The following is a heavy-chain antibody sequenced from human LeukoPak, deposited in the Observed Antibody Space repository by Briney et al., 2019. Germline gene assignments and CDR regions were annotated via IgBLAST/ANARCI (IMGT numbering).Heavy chain of an antibody. CDR2: IWYDGSNK. CDR3: ARVRVPAAGPDAFDI. CDR1: GFTFSSYG. Sequence: PGGSLRLSCAASGFTFSSYGMHWVRQAPGKGLEWVAVIWYDGSNKYYADSVKGRFTISRDNSKNTLYLQMNSLRAEDTAVYYRARVRVPAAGPDAFDIWGQGTMVTVSS. D-gene: IGHD6-13*01. J-gene: IGHJ3*02. V-gene: IGHV3-33*01.